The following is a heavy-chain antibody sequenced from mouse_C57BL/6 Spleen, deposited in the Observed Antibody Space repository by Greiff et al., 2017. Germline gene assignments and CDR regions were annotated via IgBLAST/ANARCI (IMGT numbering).Heavy chain of an antibody. J-gene: IGHJ4*01. D-gene: IGHD4-1*01. CDR2: ILPGSGST. Sequence: QVQLKQSGAELMKPGASVKLSCKATGYTFPGYWIEWVKQRPGHGLEWIGEILPGSGSTNYNEKFKGKATFTADTSSKTASMQLISLTTEDSSIYYSARWESKDYWGQRNSVPVSS. CDR3: ARWESKDY. CDR1: GYTFPGYW. V-gene: IGHV1-9*01.